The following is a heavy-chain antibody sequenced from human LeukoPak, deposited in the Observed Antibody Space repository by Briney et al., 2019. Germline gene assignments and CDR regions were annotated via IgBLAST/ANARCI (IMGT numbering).Heavy chain of an antibody. D-gene: IGHD4-17*01. J-gene: IGHJ4*02. CDR1: XFTFSSYA. CDR3: AKDMRYGDYGLDY. V-gene: IGHV3-23*01. CDR2: ISGSGGST. Sequence: PGGSLRLSCAASXFTFSSYAMSWVRRAPGKGLEWVSAISGSGGSTYYADSVKGRFTISRDNSKNTLYLQMNSLRAEDTAVYYCAKDMRYGDYGLDYWGQGTLVTVSS.